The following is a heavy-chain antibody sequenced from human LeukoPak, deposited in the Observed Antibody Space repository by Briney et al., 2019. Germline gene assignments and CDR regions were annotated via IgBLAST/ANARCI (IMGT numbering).Heavy chain of an antibody. Sequence: ASVKVSCKASGYTFTSYGINWVRQAPGQGLEWMGWISGYNGNTNYAQKFQGRVTMTTDTSTNTAYMELRSLRSDDTAVYYCARSYSSTWYSYYYYMDAWGKGTTVTVSS. D-gene: IGHD6-13*01. J-gene: IGHJ6*03. CDR3: ARSYSSTWYSYYYYMDA. CDR1: GYTFTSYG. CDR2: ISGYNGNT. V-gene: IGHV1-18*01.